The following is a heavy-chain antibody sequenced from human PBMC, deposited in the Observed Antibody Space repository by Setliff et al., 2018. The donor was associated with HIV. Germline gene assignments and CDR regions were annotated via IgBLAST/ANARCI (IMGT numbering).Heavy chain of an antibody. CDR1: GYTFTGYY. V-gene: IGHV1-2*06. D-gene: IGHD3-22*01. CDR2: INPNSGGT. CDR3: ARGVYYHDSSGYYYYYFDY. Sequence: ASVKVSCKASGYTFTGYYMHWVRQAPGQGLEWMGRINPNSGGTNYAQKFQGRVTMTRDTSISTAYMELSRLRSDDTAVYYCARGVYYHDSSGYYYYYFDYWGQGTLVTVSS. J-gene: IGHJ4*02.